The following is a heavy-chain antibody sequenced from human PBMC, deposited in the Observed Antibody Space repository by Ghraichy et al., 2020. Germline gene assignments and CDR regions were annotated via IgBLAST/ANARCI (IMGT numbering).Heavy chain of an antibody. CDR3: ARRGRGSGSYYCALDY. D-gene: IGHD3-10*01. Sequence: SETLSLTCTVSGGSISSSSYYWGWIRQPPGKGLEWIGSIYYSGSTYYNPSLKSRVTISVDTSKNQFSLKLSSVTAADTAVYYCARRGRGSGSYYCALDYWGQGTLVTVSS. CDR2: IYYSGST. J-gene: IGHJ4*02. V-gene: IGHV4-39*01. CDR1: GGSISSSSYY.